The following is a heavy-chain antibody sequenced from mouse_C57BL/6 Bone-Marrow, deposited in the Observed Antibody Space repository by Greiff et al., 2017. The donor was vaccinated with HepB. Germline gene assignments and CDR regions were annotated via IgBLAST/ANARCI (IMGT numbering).Heavy chain of an antibody. CDR3: ARLGRFAY. CDR2: IYPGSGST. V-gene: IGHV1-55*01. J-gene: IGHJ3*01. D-gene: IGHD4-1*01. Sequence: QVQLKQPGAELVKPGASVKMSCKASGYTFTSYWITWVKQRPGQGLEWIGDIYPGSGSTNYNEKFKSKATLTVDKSSSTAYMQLSSLTSEDSAVYYCARLGRFAYWGQGTLVTVSA. CDR1: GYTFTSYW.